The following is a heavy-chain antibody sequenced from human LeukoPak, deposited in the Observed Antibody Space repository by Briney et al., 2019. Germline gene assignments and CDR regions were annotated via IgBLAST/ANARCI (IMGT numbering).Heavy chain of an antibody. J-gene: IGHJ5*02. CDR1: GFTFSGFS. Sequence: GGSLSLSCAASGFTFSGFSMHWVRPAPGKGLEYVSDINGNGDSTFYADSVKGRFTISRDNSKNTVYLQMGSLRGEDMALYFCARIGGENFYDLWGQGTLVTVSS. CDR2: INGNGDST. D-gene: IGHD2/OR15-2a*01. V-gene: IGHV3-64*02. CDR3: ARIGGENFYDL.